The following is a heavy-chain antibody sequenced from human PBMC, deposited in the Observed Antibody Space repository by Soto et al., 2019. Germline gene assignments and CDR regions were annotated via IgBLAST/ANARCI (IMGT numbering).Heavy chain of an antibody. J-gene: IGHJ4*02. CDR2: IYNSGST. CDR1: GGSISSYY. CDR3: ARAPYGSGTKPYYFDY. Sequence: SETLSLTCTVSGGSISSYYWSWIRQPPGKGLEWIGFIYNSGSTNYNPSLKSRVTISMDTSRNQFSLILSSVTAADTAVYYCARAPYGSGTKPYYFDYWGQGTLVTVS. V-gene: IGHV4-59*01. D-gene: IGHD3-10*01.